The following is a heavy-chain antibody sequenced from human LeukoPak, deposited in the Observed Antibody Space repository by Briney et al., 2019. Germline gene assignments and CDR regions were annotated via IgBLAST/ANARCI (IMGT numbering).Heavy chain of an antibody. D-gene: IGHD3-3*01. Sequence: GGPLRLSCAASGFTFSSYGMHWVRQAPGKGLEWVAVISYDGSNKYYADSVKGRFTISRDNSKNTLYLQMNSLRAEDTAVYYCAKDGALDDFWSGHYYYYYYMDVWGKGTTVTVSS. CDR2: ISYDGSNK. J-gene: IGHJ6*03. CDR1: GFTFSSYG. CDR3: AKDGALDDFWSGHYYYYYYMDV. V-gene: IGHV3-30*18.